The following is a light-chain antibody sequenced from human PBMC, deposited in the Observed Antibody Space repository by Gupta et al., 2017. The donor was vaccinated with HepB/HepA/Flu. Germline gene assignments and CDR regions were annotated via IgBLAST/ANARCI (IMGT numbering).Light chain of an antibody. CDR2: QDI. Sequence: SYALSQSPSVFVSLVDTAIIPCPAHRLGAKYLDWYQQKPGQSPVLVSYQDIKRPSVIPERFSGSNSGDTATLTMSGTEAVDEADYCWQLGDSRIAVFGGGTKLTVL. CDR3: QLGDSRIAV. V-gene: IGLV3-1*01. J-gene: IGLJ2*01. CDR1: RLGAKY.